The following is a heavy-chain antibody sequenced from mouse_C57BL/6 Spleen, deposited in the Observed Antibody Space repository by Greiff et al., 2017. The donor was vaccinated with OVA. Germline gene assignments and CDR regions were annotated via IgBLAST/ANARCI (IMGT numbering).Heavy chain of an antibody. Sequence: EVKLQQSGGGLVQPGGSMKLSCAASGFTFSDAWMDWVRQSPEKGLEWVAEIRNKANNHATYYAESVKGRFTISRDDSKSSVYLQMNSLRAEDTGIYYCTRIYDAYEGYFDYWGQGTTLTVSS. CDR3: TRIYDAYEGYFDY. CDR1: GFTFSDAW. D-gene: IGHD2-3*01. V-gene: IGHV6-6*01. J-gene: IGHJ2*01. CDR2: IRNKANNHAT.